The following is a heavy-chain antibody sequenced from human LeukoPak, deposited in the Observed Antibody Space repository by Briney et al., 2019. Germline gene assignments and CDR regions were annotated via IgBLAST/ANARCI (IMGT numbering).Heavy chain of an antibody. V-gene: IGHV1-18*01. D-gene: IGHD3-22*01. CDR3: ASDQVLGYYYDSSGYFGY. CDR1: GYTFTSYG. CDR2: ISAYNGNT. J-gene: IGHJ4*02. Sequence: ASVKVSCKASGYTFTSYGISWVRQAPGQGLEWMGWISAYNGNTNYAQKLQGRVTMTTDTSTSTAYMELRSLRSDDTAVYYCASDQVLGYYYDSSGYFGYWGQGTLVTVSS.